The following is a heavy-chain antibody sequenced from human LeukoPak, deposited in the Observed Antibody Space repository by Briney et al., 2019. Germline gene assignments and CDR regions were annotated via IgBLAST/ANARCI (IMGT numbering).Heavy chain of an antibody. CDR2: ISGSGGST. D-gene: IGHD2-21*02. J-gene: IGHJ4*02. CDR1: GFTFSSYA. Sequence: GGSLRLSCAASGFTFSSYAMSWVRQAPGKGLEWVSAISGSGGSTYYADSVKGRFTISRDNSKNTLYLQMNSLRAEDTAVYYCAKDKGVVTAAAPFDYWGQGTLVTVSS. CDR3: AKDKGVVTAAAPFDY. V-gene: IGHV3-23*01.